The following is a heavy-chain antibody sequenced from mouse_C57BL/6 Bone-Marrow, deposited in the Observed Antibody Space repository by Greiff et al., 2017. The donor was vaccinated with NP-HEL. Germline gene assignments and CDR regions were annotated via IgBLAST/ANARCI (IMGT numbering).Heavy chain of an antibody. CDR1: GYTFTSYT. J-gene: IGHJ4*01. CDR2: IDPSSGYT. CDR3: ARKERGPYYYAMDY. Sequence: QVQLQQSGAELARPGASVKMSCKASGYTFTSYTMHWVKQRPGQGLEWIGYIDPSSGYTKYNQKFKDKATLTADKSSSTAYMQRSSLTSEDSAVYYSARKERGPYYYAMDYWGQGTSVTVSS. V-gene: IGHV1-4*01.